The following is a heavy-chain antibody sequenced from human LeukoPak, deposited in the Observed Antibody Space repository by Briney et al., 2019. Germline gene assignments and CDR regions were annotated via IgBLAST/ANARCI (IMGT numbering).Heavy chain of an antibody. J-gene: IGHJ3*02. CDR3: ARRYYDFWSGFDAFDI. CDR1: GGSISSHY. D-gene: IGHD3-3*01. Sequence: SETLSLTCTVSGGSISSHYWSWIRQPPGKGLEWIGYIYYSGSTNYNPSLKSRVTISVDTSKNQFSLKLSSVTAADTAVYCCARRYYDFWSGFDAFDIWGQGTMVTVSS. V-gene: IGHV4-59*11. CDR2: IYYSGST.